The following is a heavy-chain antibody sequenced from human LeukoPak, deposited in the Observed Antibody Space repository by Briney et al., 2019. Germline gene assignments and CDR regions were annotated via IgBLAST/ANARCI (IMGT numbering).Heavy chain of an antibody. CDR1: GGSISSYY. Sequence: PSETLSLTCTVSGGSISSYYWSWIRQPPGKGLEWIGYIYYSGSTNYNPSLKSRVTISVDTSKNQFSLKLSSVTAADTVVYYCARDRSGYSGYDSTAFDIWGQGTMVTVSS. V-gene: IGHV4-59*01. D-gene: IGHD5-12*01. J-gene: IGHJ3*02. CDR2: IYYSGST. CDR3: ARDRSGYSGYDSTAFDI.